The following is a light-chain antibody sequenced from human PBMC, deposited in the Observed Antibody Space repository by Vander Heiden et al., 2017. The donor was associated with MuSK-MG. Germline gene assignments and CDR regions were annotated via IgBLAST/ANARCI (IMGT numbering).Light chain of an antibody. V-gene: IGKV1-5*03. CDR1: QSVSNW. CDR2: KAS. J-gene: IGKJ5*01. CDR3: QQYSSYDT. Sequence: DIQMTQSPSTLSASVGDSVTITCRASQSVSNWLAWYQQRPGKAPNLLIYKASRLQTGVPSRFSGSGSGTEFTLTINRLQPDNFATYYCQQYSSYDTFGQGTRLEIK.